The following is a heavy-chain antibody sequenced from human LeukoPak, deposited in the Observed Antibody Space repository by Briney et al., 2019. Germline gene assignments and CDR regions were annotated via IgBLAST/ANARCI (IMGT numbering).Heavy chain of an antibody. CDR3: AIRYSSSWYVFSNKFDY. CDR1: GYTFTSYD. J-gene: IGHJ4*02. V-gene: IGHV1-8*01. CDR2: MNPNRGNT. D-gene: IGHD6-13*01. Sequence: GASVKVSCKASGYTFTSYDINWVRQATGQGLEWMGWMNPNRGNTGYAQKFQGRVTMTRNTSISTAYMELSSLRSEDTAVYYCAIRYSSSWYVFSNKFDYRGQGTLVTVSS.